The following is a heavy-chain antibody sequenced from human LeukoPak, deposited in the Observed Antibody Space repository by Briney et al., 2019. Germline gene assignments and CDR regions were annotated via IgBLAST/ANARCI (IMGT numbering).Heavy chain of an antibody. CDR3: ARGLTFGVVIVLY. J-gene: IGHJ4*02. CDR1: GFTFSSYS. V-gene: IGHV3-21*01. D-gene: IGHD3-16*02. Sequence: PGGSLRLSCAASGFTFSSYSMNWVRQAPGKGLEWVSSISSSSSYIYYADSVKGRFTISRDNAKNSLYLQMNSLRAEYTAVYCCARGLTFGVVIVLYWGQGTLVTVSS. CDR2: ISSSSSYI.